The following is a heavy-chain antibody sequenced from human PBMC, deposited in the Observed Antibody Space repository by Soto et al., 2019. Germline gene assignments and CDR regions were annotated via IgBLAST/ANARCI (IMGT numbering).Heavy chain of an antibody. J-gene: IGHJ5*02. Sequence: ASVKVSCKASGYTLTDYRMIWVRQAPGQGLEWMGIINPSGGSTNYAPNFQGRVTLTRDSFTSTVYMELSNLRSEDTAVYYCARPAGRLANWFDPWGQGTLVTVSS. D-gene: IGHD6-6*01. CDR2: INPSGGST. V-gene: IGHV1-46*01. CDR3: ARPAGRLANWFDP. CDR1: GYTLTDYR.